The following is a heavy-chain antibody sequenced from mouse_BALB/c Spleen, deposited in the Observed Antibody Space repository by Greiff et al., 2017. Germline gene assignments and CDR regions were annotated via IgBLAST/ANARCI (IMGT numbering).Heavy chain of an antibody. CDR2: IWGDGST. V-gene: IGHV2-6-7*01. J-gene: IGHJ1*01. CDR3: ARDRGYSYWYFDV. D-gene: IGHD3-1*01. Sequence: VQRVESGPGLVAPSQSLSITCTVSGFSLTGYGVNWVRQPPGKGLEWLGMIWGDGSTDYNSALKSRLSISKDNSKSQVFLKMNSLQTDDTARYYCARDRGYSYWYFDVWGAGTTVTVSS. CDR1: GFSLTGYG.